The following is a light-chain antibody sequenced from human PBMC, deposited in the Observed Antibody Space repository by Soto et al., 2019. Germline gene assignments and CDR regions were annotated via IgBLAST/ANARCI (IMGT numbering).Light chain of an antibody. J-gene: IGLJ3*02. Sequence: QLVLTQSPSASASLGASVKLTCTLSSGHSSYTIAWHQQQPEKGPRYLITLNSDGSHSKGDRIPDRFSGSSSGAERYLSISSLQSEDEADYYCQTWGTGIEVFGGGTKLTVL. CDR2: LNSDGSH. V-gene: IGLV4-69*01. CDR3: QTWGTGIEV. CDR1: SGHSSYT.